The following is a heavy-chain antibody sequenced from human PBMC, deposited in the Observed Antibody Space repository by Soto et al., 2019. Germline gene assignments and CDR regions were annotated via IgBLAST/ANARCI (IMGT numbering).Heavy chain of an antibody. CDR1: GFTFSSYG. D-gene: IGHD3-3*01. CDR2: IWYDGSNK. J-gene: IGHJ6*02. V-gene: IGHV3-33*01. Sequence: GGSLRLSCAASGFTFSSYGMHWVRQAPGKGLEWVAVIWYDGSNKYYADSVKGRFTISRDNSKNTLYLQMNSLRAEDTAVYYCARDTIFGVVLDGLYGMDVWGQGTTVTVSS. CDR3: ARDTIFGVVLDGLYGMDV.